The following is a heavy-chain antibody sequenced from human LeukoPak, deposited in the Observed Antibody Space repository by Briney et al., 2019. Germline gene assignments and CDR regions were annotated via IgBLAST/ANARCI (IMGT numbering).Heavy chain of an antibody. J-gene: IGHJ4*02. CDR3: ARDRAYGDYSRDY. CDR1: GFTFSSYT. Sequence: GGSLRLSCAASGFTFSSYTMNWVRQPPGKGLEWVSYISSSSSTIYYADSVKGRFTISRDNAKNSLYLQMNSLRAEDTAVYYCARDRAYGDYSRDYWGQGTLVTVSS. V-gene: IGHV3-48*01. D-gene: IGHD4-17*01. CDR2: ISSSSSTI.